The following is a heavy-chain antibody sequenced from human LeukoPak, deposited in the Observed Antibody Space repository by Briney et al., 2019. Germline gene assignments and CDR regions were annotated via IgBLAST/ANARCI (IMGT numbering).Heavy chain of an antibody. V-gene: IGHV4-59*01. CDR2: IYYSGST. Sequence: SETLSLTCIVSGGSISTYYWSWIRQPPGKGLEWIGYIYYSGSTNYNPSLESRVTISVDTSKNRFSLNVTSVTAADTAVYYCARGYSGSSYYFDVWGQGTLVTVSS. J-gene: IGHJ4*02. CDR3: ARGYSGSSYYFDV. D-gene: IGHD5-12*01. CDR1: GGSISTYY.